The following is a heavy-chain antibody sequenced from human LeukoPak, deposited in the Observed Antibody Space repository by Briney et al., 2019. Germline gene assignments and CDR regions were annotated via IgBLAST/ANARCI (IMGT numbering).Heavy chain of an antibody. CDR3: ARFVVRGTDAFDI. J-gene: IGHJ3*02. V-gene: IGHV1-8*03. CDR2: MNPNSGNT. CDR1: GYTFTSYD. D-gene: IGHD3-10*01. Sequence: ASVKVSCKASGYTFTSYDINWVRQATGQGLEWMGWMNPNSGNTGYAQKFQGRVTITRNTSISTAYMELSSLRSEDTAVYYCARFVVRGTDAFDIWGQGTMVTVSS.